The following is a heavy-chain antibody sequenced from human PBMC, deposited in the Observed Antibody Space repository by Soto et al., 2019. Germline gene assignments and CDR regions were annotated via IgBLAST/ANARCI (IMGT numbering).Heavy chain of an antibody. CDR3: AKDGTRYYYGSGSYYN. D-gene: IGHD3-10*01. V-gene: IGHV3-23*01. CDR2: ISGSGGST. CDR1: GFTFSSYA. Sequence: GGSLRLSCAASGFTFSSYAMSWVRQAPGKGLEWVSAISGSGGSTYYADSVKGRFTISRDNSKNTLYLQMNSLRAEDTAVYYCAKDGTRYYYGSGSYYNWGQGTLVTVSS. J-gene: IGHJ4*02.